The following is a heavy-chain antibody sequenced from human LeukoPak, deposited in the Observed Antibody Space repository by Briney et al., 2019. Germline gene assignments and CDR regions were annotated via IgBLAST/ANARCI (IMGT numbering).Heavy chain of an antibody. CDR2: ISAYNGNT. CDR3: ARAIYNNSGYSLKYYFDY. CDR1: GYTFTSYG. D-gene: IGHD3-22*01. V-gene: IGHV1-18*01. Sequence: GASVKVSCKASGYTFTSYGISWVRQAPGQGLEWMGWISAYNGNTNYAQKLQGRVTMTTDTSTSTAYMELRSLRSDDTAVYYCARAIYNNSGYSLKYYFDYWGQGTLVTVSS. J-gene: IGHJ4*02.